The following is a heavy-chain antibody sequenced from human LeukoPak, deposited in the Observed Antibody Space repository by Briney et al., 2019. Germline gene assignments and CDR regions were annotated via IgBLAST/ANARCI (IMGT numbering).Heavy chain of an antibody. CDR3: ARLGYCSSTSCYDPALDAFDI. Sequence: GGSLRLSCAASGFTFSDYYMSWIRQAPGMGLEWVSYISSSSSYTNYADSVKGRFTISRDNAKNSLYLQMNSLRAEDTAVYYCARLGYCSSTSCYDPALDAFDIWGQGTMVTVSS. CDR1: GFTFSDYY. D-gene: IGHD2-2*01. J-gene: IGHJ3*02. V-gene: IGHV3-11*06. CDR2: ISSSSSYT.